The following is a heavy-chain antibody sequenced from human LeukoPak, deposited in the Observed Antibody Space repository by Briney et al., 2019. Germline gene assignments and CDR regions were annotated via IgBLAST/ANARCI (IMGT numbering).Heavy chain of an antibody. D-gene: IGHD6-25*01. CDR1: GGSFSGYY. CDR3: AKLLRRVGHWFDP. CDR2: IYHSGST. Sequence: SETLSLTCAVYGGSFSGYYWSWIRQPPGKGLEWIGSIYHSGSTYYNPSLKSRVTISVDTSKNQFSLKLSSVTAADTAVYYCAKLLRRVGHWFDPWGQGTLVTVSS. J-gene: IGHJ5*02. V-gene: IGHV4-34*01.